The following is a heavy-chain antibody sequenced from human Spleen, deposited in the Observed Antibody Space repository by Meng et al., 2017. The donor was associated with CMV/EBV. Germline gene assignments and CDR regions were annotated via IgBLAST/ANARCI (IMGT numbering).Heavy chain of an antibody. CDR1: GFTFSSFE. D-gene: IGHD2-8*02. J-gene: IGHJ3*02. CDR2: ISYNGDSK. V-gene: IGHV3-30*04. CDR3: VTYYADIVLGPFDI. Sequence: GGSLRLSCAASGFTFSSFEVTWVRQAPGKGPEWVALISYNGDSKYNADSVKGRFTISRDNAKNTLYLQMKSLRADDTALYYCVTYYADIVLGPFDIWGQGTVVTVSS.